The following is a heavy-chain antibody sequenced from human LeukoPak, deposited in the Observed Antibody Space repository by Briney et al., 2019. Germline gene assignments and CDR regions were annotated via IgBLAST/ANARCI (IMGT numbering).Heavy chain of an antibody. J-gene: IGHJ4*02. D-gene: IGHD1-26*01. Sequence: GESLQISCQGSGYSFTNYWIGWVRQMPGKGLEWMGIIYPGDSDTRYIPSFQGQVSISADKSTSTAYLQWSSLRGSDTAMYYCARRVGSYWFFDYWGQGTLVTVSS. CDR2: IYPGDSDT. CDR3: ARRVGSYWFFDY. V-gene: IGHV5-51*01. CDR1: GYSFTNYW.